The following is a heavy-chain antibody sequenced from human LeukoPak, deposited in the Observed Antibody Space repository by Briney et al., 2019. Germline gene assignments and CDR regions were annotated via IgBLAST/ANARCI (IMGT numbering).Heavy chain of an antibody. D-gene: IGHD3-3*01. V-gene: IGHV1-2*02. CDR3: ARVPYDFWSGYDKIPEYFQH. J-gene: IGHJ1*01. CDR2: INPNSGGT. Sequence: ASVKVSCKASGYTFTGYYLHWVRQAPGQGLEGMGWINPNSGGTNYAQKFQGRVTMTRDTYISTAYMELSRLRSDDTAVYYCARVPYDFWSGYDKIPEYFQHWGQGTLVTVSS. CDR1: GYTFTGYY.